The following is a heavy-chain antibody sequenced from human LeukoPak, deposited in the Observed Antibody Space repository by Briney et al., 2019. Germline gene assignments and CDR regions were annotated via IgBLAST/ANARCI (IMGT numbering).Heavy chain of an antibody. CDR3: ARNGYCSSTSCYDPRWLSY. D-gene: IGHD2-2*03. V-gene: IGHV3-30*03. CDR1: GFTFSSYG. Sequence: PGGSLRLSCAASGFTFSSYGMHWVRQAPGKGLEWVAVISYDGSNKYYADSVKGRFTISRDNSKNTLYLQMNSLSAEDTAVYYCARNGYCSSTSCYDPRWLSYWGQGTLVTVSS. CDR2: ISYDGSNK. J-gene: IGHJ4*02.